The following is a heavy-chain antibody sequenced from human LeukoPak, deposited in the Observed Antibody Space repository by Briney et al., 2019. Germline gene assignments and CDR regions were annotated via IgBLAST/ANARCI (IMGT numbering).Heavy chain of an antibody. Sequence: PSQTLSLTCTVSGGSISSGDYYWSWIRQPPGKGLEWIGYIYYSGSTYYNPSLKSRVTISVDTSKNQFSLKLSSVTAADTAVYYCARDSPYSSSFNYYYCMDVWGKGTTVTVSS. CDR2: IYYSGST. D-gene: IGHD6-13*01. V-gene: IGHV4-30-4*08. CDR3: ARDSPYSSSFNYYYCMDV. J-gene: IGHJ6*03. CDR1: GGSISSGDYY.